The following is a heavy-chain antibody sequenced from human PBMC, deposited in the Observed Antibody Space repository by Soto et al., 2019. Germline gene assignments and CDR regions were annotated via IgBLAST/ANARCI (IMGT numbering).Heavy chain of an antibody. V-gene: IGHV1-2*02. CDR3: ARGNGSSWFET. CDR2: INVKNGDT. J-gene: IGHJ5*02. D-gene: IGHD3-10*01. CDR1: GYTFTDHY. Sequence: GASVKVSCKTSGYTFTDHYIHWVRQAPGQGLEWMGWINVKNGDTKYAQRFQDSVIMTRDTSIATTRLEMTRLTSDDTAVYHCARGNGSSWFETWGQGTEVTVSA.